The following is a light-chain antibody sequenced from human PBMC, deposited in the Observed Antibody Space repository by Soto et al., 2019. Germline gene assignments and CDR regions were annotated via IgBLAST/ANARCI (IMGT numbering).Light chain of an antibody. V-gene: IGLV1-51*01. J-gene: IGLJ2*01. CDR1: SSNIGKNY. CDR2: DNN. Sequence: QSVLTQPPSVSAAPGQKVTISCSGSSSNIGKNYVSWYQQLPGTAPKLLIHDNNKRPSGIPDRFSGSKSGTSATLGITGLQTGDEADYYCGTWDSSLTNVVFGGGTKLTVL. CDR3: GTWDSSLTNVV.